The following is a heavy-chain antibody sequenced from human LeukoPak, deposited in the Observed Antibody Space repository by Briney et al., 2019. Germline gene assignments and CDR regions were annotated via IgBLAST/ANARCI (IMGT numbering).Heavy chain of an antibody. CDR3: AKDRAGMVATNYFDY. CDR2: ISGSGGST. J-gene: IGHJ4*02. Sequence: GGSLRLSCAASGFTFSSYAMSWVRQAPGKGLEWVSAISGSGGSTYCADSVKGRFTISRDNSKNTLYLQMNSLRAEDTAVYYCAKDRAGMVATNYFDYWGQGTLVTVSS. D-gene: IGHD5-24*01. V-gene: IGHV3-23*01. CDR1: GFTFSSYA.